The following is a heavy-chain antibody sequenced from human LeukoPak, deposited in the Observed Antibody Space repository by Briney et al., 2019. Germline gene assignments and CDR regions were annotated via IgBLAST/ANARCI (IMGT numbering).Heavy chain of an antibody. CDR2: INHSGST. CDR3: ARETRRDFWSGYFTY. CDR1: GGSFSGYY. V-gene: IGHV4-34*01. Sequence: PSETLSLTCAVYGGSFSGYYWSWIRQPPGKGLEWIGEINHSGSTNYNPSLKSRVTISVDTSKNQLSLKLSSVTAADTAVYYCARETRRDFWSGYFTYWGQGTLVTVSS. D-gene: IGHD3-3*01. J-gene: IGHJ4*02.